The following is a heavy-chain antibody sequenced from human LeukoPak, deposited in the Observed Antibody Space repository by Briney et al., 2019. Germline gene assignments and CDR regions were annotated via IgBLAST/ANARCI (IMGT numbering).Heavy chain of an antibody. Sequence: PSETLSLTCTVSGGSISRYYWSWIRQPAGKGLEWIGRISTSGSTNYNPSLKSRVTMSVDTSKNQFSLKLSSVTAADTAVYYCATLLDGDYVASNWFDPWGQGTLVTVSS. J-gene: IGHJ5*02. CDR2: ISTSGST. CDR3: ATLLDGDYVASNWFDP. V-gene: IGHV4-4*07. D-gene: IGHD4-17*01. CDR1: GGSISRYY.